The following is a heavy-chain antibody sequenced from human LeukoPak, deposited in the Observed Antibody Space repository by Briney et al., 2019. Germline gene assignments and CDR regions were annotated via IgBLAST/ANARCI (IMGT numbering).Heavy chain of an antibody. CDR3: ARKTYYYDSSGYYSHYFDY. CDR2: IYYSGST. V-gene: IGHV4-59*01. D-gene: IGHD3-22*01. J-gene: IGHJ4*02. Sequence: PSETLSLTCTVSGGSISSYYWSWIRQPPGKGLEWIGYIYYSGSTNYDPSLKSRVTISVDTSKNQFSLKLSSVTAADTAVYYCARKTYYYDSSGYYSHYFDYWGQGTLVTVSS. CDR1: GGSISSYY.